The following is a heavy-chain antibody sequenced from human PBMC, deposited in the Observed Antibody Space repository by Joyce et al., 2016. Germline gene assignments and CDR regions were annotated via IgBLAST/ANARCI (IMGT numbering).Heavy chain of an antibody. J-gene: IGHJ4*02. D-gene: IGHD3-10*01. CDR2: ISATGGST. CDR3: AKSSGSGSTYYFDF. CDR1: A. Sequence: AMNWVRQTPGKGLEWVSAISATGGSTYYADSVKGRFTISRDSSKNTLYLQMNSLRVEDTAVYYCAKSSGSGSTYYFDFWGQGTLVTVSS. V-gene: IGHV3-23*01.